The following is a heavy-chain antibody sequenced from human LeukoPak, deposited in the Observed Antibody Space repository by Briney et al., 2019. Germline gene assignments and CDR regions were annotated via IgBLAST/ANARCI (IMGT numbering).Heavy chain of an antibody. V-gene: IGHV3-21*01. Sequence: ATSLRLSCAASGFTFSSYTMNWVRQAPGKGLEWVSSITSGSGFKFYADSVKGRFTISRDNAKNSLYLQMNSPRAEDTAVYYCARVAGESRDYWGQGTLVTVSS. CDR3: ARVAGESRDY. CDR1: GFTFSSYT. J-gene: IGHJ4*02. CDR2: ITSGSGFK.